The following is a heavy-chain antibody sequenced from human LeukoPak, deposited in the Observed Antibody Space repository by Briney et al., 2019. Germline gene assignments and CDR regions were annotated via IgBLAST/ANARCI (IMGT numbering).Heavy chain of an antibody. CDR1: GFTFSSYA. Sequence: PGGSLTLSCAVSGFTFSSYAMSWVRRAPGEGLEGVSAISGSGGSTYYADFVKGRFTISRDNSKNTLYLQMNSLRAEDTAVYYCAKAGSGWYSGGEYFQRWGQGTLVTVSS. D-gene: IGHD6-19*01. J-gene: IGHJ1*01. V-gene: IGHV3-23*01. CDR3: AKAGSGWYSGGEYFQR. CDR2: ISGSGGST.